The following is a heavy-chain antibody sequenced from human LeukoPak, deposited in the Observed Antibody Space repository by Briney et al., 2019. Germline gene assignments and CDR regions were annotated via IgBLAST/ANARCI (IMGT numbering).Heavy chain of an antibody. V-gene: IGHV1-3*01. D-gene: IGHD4-11*01. J-gene: IGHJ4*02. Sequence: ASVTVSCKASGYTFTHYAVHWVRQAPGQRLEWMGWTNVGNDYTESSQKFQDRLTITSDTPATTVYMELSSLRSEDTAVYYCARDDFSTYPGLNYFDYWGQGSLVTVSS. CDR2: TNVGNDYT. CDR3: ARDDFSTYPGLNYFDY. CDR1: GYTFTHYA.